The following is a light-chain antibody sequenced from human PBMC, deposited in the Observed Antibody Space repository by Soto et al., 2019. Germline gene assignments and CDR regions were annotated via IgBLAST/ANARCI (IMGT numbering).Light chain of an antibody. Sequence: QSALTQPASVSGSPGQSITISCTGTSSDVGGYNYISWYQHHPGKAPKLMIYEVTNRPSGVSNRFSGSKSGNTASLTISGLQAEDEAGYYCSSYTSSTTRVFGGGTKLTVL. V-gene: IGLV2-14*01. J-gene: IGLJ2*01. CDR1: SSDVGGYNY. CDR3: SSYTSSTTRV. CDR2: EVT.